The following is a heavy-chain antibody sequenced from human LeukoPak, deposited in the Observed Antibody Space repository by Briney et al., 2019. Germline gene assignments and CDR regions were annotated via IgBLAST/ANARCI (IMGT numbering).Heavy chain of an antibody. V-gene: IGHV3-9*01. CDR3: AKSNYGYYYYGMDV. CDR1: GFTFDDYA. D-gene: IGHD4-11*01. J-gene: IGHJ6*02. CDR2: ISWNSGSI. Sequence: PGRSLRLSCAASGFTFDDYAIHWVRQAPGKGLEWDSGISWNSGSIGYADSVKGRFTISRDNAKNSLYLQMNSLRAEDTALYYCAKSNYGYYYYGMDVWGQGTTVTVSS.